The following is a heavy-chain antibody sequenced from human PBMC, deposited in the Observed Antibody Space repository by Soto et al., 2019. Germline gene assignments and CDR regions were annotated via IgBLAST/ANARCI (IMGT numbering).Heavy chain of an antibody. CDR3: AKDPGYGLDY. Sequence: QVQLVESGGGVVQPGRSLRLSCAGSGFTFSTYGMHWVRQAPGKGLEWVAAISSDGSNKYYADSVKGRFTISRDISKNTLYLQMNSPRAEDTAVYYCAKDPGYGLDYWGQGTLVTVSS. J-gene: IGHJ4*02. CDR1: GFTFSTYG. D-gene: IGHD5-12*01. V-gene: IGHV3-30*18. CDR2: ISSDGSNK.